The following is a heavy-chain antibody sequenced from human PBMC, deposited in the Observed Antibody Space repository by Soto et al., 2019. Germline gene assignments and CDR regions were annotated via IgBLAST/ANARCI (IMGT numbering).Heavy chain of an antibody. D-gene: IGHD3-3*01. CDR1: GYTFTGYY. Sequence: ASVKVSCKASGYTFTGYYMHWVRQAPGQGLEWMGWINPNSGGTNYAQKFQGRVTMTRDTSISTAYMELSRLRSDDTAVYYCAGQYYDFWSGYGNWFDPWGQGTLVTVSA. CDR2: INPNSGGT. J-gene: IGHJ5*02. V-gene: IGHV1-2*02. CDR3: AGQYYDFWSGYGNWFDP.